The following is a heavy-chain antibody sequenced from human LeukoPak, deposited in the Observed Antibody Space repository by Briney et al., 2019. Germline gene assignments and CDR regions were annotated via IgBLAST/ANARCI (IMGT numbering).Heavy chain of an antibody. V-gene: IGHV4-59*12. Sequence: QPSETLSLTCTVSGGSISSYYWSWIRQPPGKGLEWIGYIYYSGSTNYNPSLKSRVTISVDTSKNQFSLKLSSVTAADTAVYYWARVGALGGHDFWGQGSLVTVSS. CDR2: IYYSGST. CDR3: ARVGALGGHDF. D-gene: IGHD1-26*01. J-gene: IGHJ4*02. CDR1: GGSISSYY.